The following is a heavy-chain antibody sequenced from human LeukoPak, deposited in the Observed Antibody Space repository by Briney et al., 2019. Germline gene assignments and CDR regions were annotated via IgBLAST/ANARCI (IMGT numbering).Heavy chain of an antibody. D-gene: IGHD5-18*01. CDR2: IYTTGRT. Sequence: SETLSLTCDVSGVSIQSYWWSWLRKPAGKGLEWIGRIYTTGRTNYSPSFQSRVTMSIDVSSNQFSLTLRSVTAADTAVYYCARSGYTISAYHSDFWGQGAPVTVSS. V-gene: IGHV4-4*07. CDR3: ARSGYTISAYHSDF. J-gene: IGHJ4*02. CDR1: GVSIQSYW.